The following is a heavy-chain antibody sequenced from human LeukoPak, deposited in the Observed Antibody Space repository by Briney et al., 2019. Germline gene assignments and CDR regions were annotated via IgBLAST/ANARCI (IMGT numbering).Heavy chain of an antibody. V-gene: IGHV3-48*03. CDR2: ISSSGSTI. J-gene: IGHJ4*02. CDR3: ATGSIAVAGRDY. D-gene: IGHD6-19*01. Sequence: GGSLRLSCAASGFTFSSYEMNWVRQAPGKGLEWVSYISSSGSTIYYADSVKGRFTISRDNAKNSLYLQMNSLRPEDTAVYYCATGSIAVAGRDYWGQGTLVTVSS. CDR1: GFTFSSYE.